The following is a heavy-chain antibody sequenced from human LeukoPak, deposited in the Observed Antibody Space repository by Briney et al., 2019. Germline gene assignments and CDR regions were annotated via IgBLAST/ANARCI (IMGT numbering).Heavy chain of an antibody. J-gene: IGHJ3*02. CDR2: IYTSGST. CDR3: ARDRYYDSSVTDAFDM. V-gene: IGHV4-4*07. Sequence: SETLSLTCTVSGGSISSYYRRWLRQPAGKGLGRIGRIYTSGSTNYNPSLKRRVTMSVATSKNQFSLKLSSVTAADTAVYCCARDRYYDSSVTDAFDMWGQGTMVTVSS. CDR1: GGSISSYY. D-gene: IGHD3-22*01.